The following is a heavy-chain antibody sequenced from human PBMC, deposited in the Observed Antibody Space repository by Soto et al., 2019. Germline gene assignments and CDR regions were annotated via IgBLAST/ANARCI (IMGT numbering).Heavy chain of an antibody. CDR1: GYTFTSYG. J-gene: IGHJ6*03. Sequence: ASVKVSCKASGYTFTSYGISWVRQAPGQGLEWMGWISAYNGNTNYAQKLQGRVTMTTDTSTSTAYMELRSLRSDDTAVYYCARWGYSSSWIQGGNDYYYYYYMDVWGKGTTVTVSS. CDR3: ARWGYSSSWIQGGNDYYYYYYMDV. V-gene: IGHV1-18*01. CDR2: ISAYNGNT. D-gene: IGHD6-13*01.